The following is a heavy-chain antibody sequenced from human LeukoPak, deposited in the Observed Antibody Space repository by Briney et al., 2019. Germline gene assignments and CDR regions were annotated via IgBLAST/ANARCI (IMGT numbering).Heavy chain of an antibody. V-gene: IGHV4-34*01. Sequence: KPSETLSLTCAVYGGSFSGYYWSWIRQPPGKGLEWIGETNHSGSTNYNPSLKSRVTISVDTSKNQFSLKLSSVTAADTAVYYCARGPPDDSSGYCPLGYWGQGTLVTVSS. J-gene: IGHJ4*02. D-gene: IGHD3-22*01. CDR1: GGSFSGYY. CDR2: TNHSGST. CDR3: ARGPPDDSSGYCPLGY.